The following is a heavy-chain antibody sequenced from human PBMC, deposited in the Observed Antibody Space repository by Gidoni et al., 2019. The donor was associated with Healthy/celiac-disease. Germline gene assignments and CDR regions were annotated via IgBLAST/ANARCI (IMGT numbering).Heavy chain of an antibody. D-gene: IGHD6-13*01. CDR3: AKDIAAAGMGYFDY. Sequence: LVQSGAEVKKPGSSVKFSCKASGGTFSSYTISWVRQAPGQGLEWMGRIIPILGIANYAQKFQGRVTITADKSTSTAYMELSSLRSEDTAVYYCAKDIAAAGMGYFDYWGQGTLVTVSS. CDR1: GGTFSSYT. CDR2: IIPILGIA. V-gene: IGHV1-69*08. J-gene: IGHJ4*02.